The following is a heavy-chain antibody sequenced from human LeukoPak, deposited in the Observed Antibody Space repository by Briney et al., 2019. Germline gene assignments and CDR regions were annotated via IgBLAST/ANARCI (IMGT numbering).Heavy chain of an antibody. Sequence: PGGSLRLSCAASGFTFTYHSMNWVRQAPGKGLEWVSYISGTGNTVYYADSVKGRFTISRDNAKNSLYLQVNSLRAEDTAVYYCARGAPDYYDSSGYDYWAREPWSPSPQ. D-gene: IGHD3-22*01. CDR2: ISGTGNTV. CDR3: ARGAPDYYDSSGYDY. CDR1: GFTFTYHS. V-gene: IGHV3-11*01. J-gene: IGHJ4*02.